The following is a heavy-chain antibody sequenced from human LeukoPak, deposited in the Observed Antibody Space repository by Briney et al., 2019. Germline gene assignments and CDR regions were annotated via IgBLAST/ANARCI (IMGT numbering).Heavy chain of an antibody. Sequence: RGALRVSRASCGFTFSSYLLHWVRPARGKGLDGVSSISSNSSYIYYADSVNGRFTISRDNAKNSLYLQMNSLRAEDTAVYYCAGLGSSYFDYWGQGTLVTVTS. CDR1: GFTFSSYL. CDR2: ISSNSSYI. CDR3: AGLGSSYFDY. D-gene: IGHD7-27*01. V-gene: IGHV3-21*01. J-gene: IGHJ4*02.